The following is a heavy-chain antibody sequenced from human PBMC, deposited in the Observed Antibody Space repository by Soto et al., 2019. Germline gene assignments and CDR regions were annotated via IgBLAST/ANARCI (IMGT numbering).Heavy chain of an antibody. Sequence: PTKTLSLTCTVAGGSILSGGYNWSWIRLLPGKGLEWIGYIYYSGSTYYNPSLKSRVTISEDTSKNQFSLKLSSVTAADTAVYYCAGSDYYDTSGYYYRVDYWGQGTLVTVS. CDR3: AGSDYYDTSGYYYRVDY. CDR2: IYYSGST. D-gene: IGHD3-22*01. V-gene: IGHV4-31*03. J-gene: IGHJ4*02. CDR1: GGSILSGGYN.